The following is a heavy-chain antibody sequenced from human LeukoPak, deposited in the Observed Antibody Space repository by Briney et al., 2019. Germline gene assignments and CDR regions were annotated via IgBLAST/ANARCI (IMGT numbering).Heavy chain of an antibody. D-gene: IGHD6-13*01. CDR2: ISWNSGSI. CDR3: AKGHTVYSSSWYGSFDY. CDR1: GFTFDDYA. Sequence: GGSLRLSCAASGFTFDDYAMHWVRQAPGKGLEWVSGISWNSGSIGYADSVKGRFTISRDNAKNSLYLQMSSLRAEDTALYYCAKGHTVYSSSWYGSFDYWGQGTLVTVSS. V-gene: IGHV3-9*01. J-gene: IGHJ4*02.